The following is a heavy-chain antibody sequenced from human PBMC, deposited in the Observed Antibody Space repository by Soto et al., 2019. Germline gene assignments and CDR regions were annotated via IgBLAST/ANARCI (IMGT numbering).Heavy chain of an antibody. D-gene: IGHD6-13*01. CDR3: AHAPRGIAAFYFDY. CDR1: GFSLSTSGVG. CDR2: IYWNDDK. V-gene: IGHV2-5*01. Sequence: QITLKESAPTLVKPTQTLTLTCTFSGFSLSTSGVGVGWIRQPPGKALEWLALIYWNDDKRYSPSLKSRLTITKDTSKNQVVLTATNMDPVDTATYYCAHAPRGIAAFYFDYWGQGTLVTVSS. J-gene: IGHJ4*02.